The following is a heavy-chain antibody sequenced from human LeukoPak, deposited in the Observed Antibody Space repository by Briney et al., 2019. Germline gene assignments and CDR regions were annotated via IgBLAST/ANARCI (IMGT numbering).Heavy chain of an antibody. CDR3: ARDPFPRAAAGTLYYYYYMDV. CDR1: GFTFSSYA. J-gene: IGHJ6*03. D-gene: IGHD6-13*01. V-gene: IGHV3-64*01. Sequence: PGGSLRLSCAASGFTFSSYAMHWVRQAPGKGLEYVSAISSNGGSTYYANSVKGRFTISRDNSKNTLYLQMGSLRAEDMAVYYCARDPFPRAAAGTLYYYYYMDVWGKGTTVTISS. CDR2: ISSNGGST.